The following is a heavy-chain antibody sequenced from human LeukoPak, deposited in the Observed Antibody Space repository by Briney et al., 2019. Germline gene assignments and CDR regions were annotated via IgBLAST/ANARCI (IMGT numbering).Heavy chain of an antibody. J-gene: IGHJ3*02. CDR1: GYSFTSYW. D-gene: IGHD6-6*01. V-gene: IGHV5-51*01. CDR3: ARPRIAARRSDAFDI. CDR2: IYPGDSDT. Sequence: GESLKISCKGSGYSFTSYWIGWVRQMPGKGLEWMGIIYPGDSDTRYSPSFQGQVTISADKSISTAYLQWSSLKASDTAMYYCARPRIAARRSDAFDIWGQGTMVTVSS.